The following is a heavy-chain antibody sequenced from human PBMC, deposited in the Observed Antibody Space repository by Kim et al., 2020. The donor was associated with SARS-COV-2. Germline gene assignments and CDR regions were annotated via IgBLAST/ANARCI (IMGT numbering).Heavy chain of an antibody. CDR1: GYTFTSYY. V-gene: IGHV1-46*01. D-gene: IGHD2-15*01. CDR2: INPSGGST. Sequence: ASVKVSCKASGYTFTSYYMHWVRQAPGQGLEWMGIINPSGGSTSYAQKFQGRVTMTRDTSTSTVYMELSSLRSEDTAVYYCARVAERARNSGGSSLLDYWGQGTLVTVSS. CDR3: ARVAERARNSGGSSLLDY. J-gene: IGHJ4*02.